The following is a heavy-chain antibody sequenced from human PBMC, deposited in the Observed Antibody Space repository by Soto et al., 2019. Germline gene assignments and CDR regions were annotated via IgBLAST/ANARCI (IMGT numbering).Heavy chain of an antibody. J-gene: IGHJ5*02. V-gene: IGHV4-39*01. CDR1: GGSISSSSYY. CDR2: IYYSGST. CDR3: GRHDVAYYDILTVYYPGSAYTWFAP. Sequence: PSETLSLTCTVSGGSISSSSYYWGWIRQPPGKGLEWIGSIYYSGSTYYNPSLKSRVTISVDTSKNQFSLKLSSVTAADTAVYYWGRHDVAYYDILTVYYPGSAYTWFAPWGQGPLVTV. D-gene: IGHD3-9*01.